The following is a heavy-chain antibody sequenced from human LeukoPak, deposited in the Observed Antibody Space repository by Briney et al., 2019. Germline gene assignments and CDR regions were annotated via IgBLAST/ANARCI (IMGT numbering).Heavy chain of an antibody. CDR2: ISYDGSNK. V-gene: IGHV3-30-3*01. CDR1: GFTFSSYA. CDR3: VRGDPIY. Sequence: GGSLRLSCAASGFTFSSYAMHWVRQAPSKGLEWVAVISYDGSNKYYADSVKGRFTISRDNAKNTVDLQMNGLRAEDSAVYHCVRGDPIYWGQGTLVTVSS. J-gene: IGHJ4*02. D-gene: IGHD3-3*02.